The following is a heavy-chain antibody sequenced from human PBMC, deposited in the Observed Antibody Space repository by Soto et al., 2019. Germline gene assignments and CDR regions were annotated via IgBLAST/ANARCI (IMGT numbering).Heavy chain of an antibody. Sequence: SQTLSLTCTVSGGSMSSSGYYWGWVRQPPGKGLEWIASIYYRGSTHYNPSLKSRVTISVDTSKNQFSLKLSSVTAADTAVYYCAGLKYFHSSDYLVHLGQGNRVTVSS. J-gene: IGHJ4*02. V-gene: IGHV4-39*01. D-gene: IGHD3-22*01. CDR2: IYYRGST. CDR1: GGSMSSSGYY. CDR3: AGLKYFHSSDYLVH.